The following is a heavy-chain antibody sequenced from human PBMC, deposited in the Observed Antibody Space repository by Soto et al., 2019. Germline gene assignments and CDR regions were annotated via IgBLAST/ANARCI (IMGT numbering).Heavy chain of an antibody. CDR2: IHYSGNT. CDR3: ARTVRYLPGGRGYYYMDV. J-gene: IGHJ6*03. Sequence: SETLSLTCTVSGGSISSYYWSWIRQPPGKGLEWIGYIHYSGNTNYNPSLKSRVTISVDTSKNQFSLKLSSVTAADTAVYSCARTVRYLPGGRGYYYMDVWGKGTTVTVSS. CDR1: GGSISSYY. V-gene: IGHV4-59*08. D-gene: IGHD7-27*01.